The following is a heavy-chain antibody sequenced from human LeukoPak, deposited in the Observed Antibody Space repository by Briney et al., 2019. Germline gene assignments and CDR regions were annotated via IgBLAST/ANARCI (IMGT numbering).Heavy chain of an antibody. V-gene: IGHV3-66*02. CDR1: GFTVSSNY. CDR2: IYSGGST. Sequence: GGSLRLSCAASGFTVSSNYMSWVRQAPGKGLEWVSIIYSGGSTDYADSVKGRFTISRDNSKNTLYLQMNSLRAEDTAVYYCAKGNFIQQLVLDYWGQGTLVTVSS. J-gene: IGHJ4*02. D-gene: IGHD6-13*01. CDR3: AKGNFIQQLVLDY.